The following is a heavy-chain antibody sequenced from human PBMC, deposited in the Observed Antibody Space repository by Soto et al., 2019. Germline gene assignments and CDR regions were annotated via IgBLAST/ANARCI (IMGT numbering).Heavy chain of an antibody. V-gene: IGHV3-23*01. CDR1: GFTFSSYA. J-gene: IGHJ4*02. CDR3: AKDHIAGQQLRNYFDY. CDR2: ISGSGGST. D-gene: IGHD6-13*01. Sequence: GGSLRLSCAASGFTFSSYAMSWVRQAPGKGLEWVSAISGSGGSTYYADSVKGRFTISRDNSKNTRYLQMNSLRAEDTAVYYCAKDHIAGQQLRNYFDYWGQGTLVTVSS.